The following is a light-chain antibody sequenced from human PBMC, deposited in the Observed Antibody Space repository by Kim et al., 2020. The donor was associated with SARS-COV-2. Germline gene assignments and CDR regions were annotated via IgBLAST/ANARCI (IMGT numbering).Light chain of an antibody. V-gene: IGKV3-15*01. CDR1: QSVSSN. CDR2: GAS. CDR3: QQYNNWPRALN. Sequence: EIEMTQSPATLSVSPGEGATLSCRASQSVSSNLAWYQQKPGQAPRLLIYGASTRATGIPARFSGSGSGTEFTLTISSLQSEDFAVYYCQQYNNWPRALNFGGGTKVDIK. J-gene: IGKJ4*01.